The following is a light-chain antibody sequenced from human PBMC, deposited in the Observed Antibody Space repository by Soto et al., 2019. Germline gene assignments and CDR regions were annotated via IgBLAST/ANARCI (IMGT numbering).Light chain of an antibody. Sequence: QSVLTQPPSASGTPGQRVTLSCSGSSSNIGKNTLIWYQQVPGTAPKVVIYNNDKRPARVPDRFSASKSGTSASLTINGLQSEDEADYYCAVWDDSMNGRLFGGGTQLTVL. V-gene: IGLV1-44*01. CDR3: AVWDDSMNGRL. CDR2: NND. J-gene: IGLJ3*02. CDR1: SSNIGKNT.